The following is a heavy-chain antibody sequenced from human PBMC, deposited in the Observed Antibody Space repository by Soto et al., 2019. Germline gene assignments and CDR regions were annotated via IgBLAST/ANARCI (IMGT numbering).Heavy chain of an antibody. D-gene: IGHD3-3*01. CDR2: ISGDGTTI. CDR1: GFPFSSYW. V-gene: IGHV3-74*01. Sequence: EVQLVESGGDSVQPGGSLRLSCAASGFPFSSYWMHWVRHTPGTGLEWVSRISGDGTTIYYADSVTGRFTVSRDNAKNALSLQMSGLGGEDTAVYYCAGAYYGLVTVYYNDHWGQGTLVTVPT. J-gene: IGHJ4*02. CDR3: AGAYYGLVTVYYNDH.